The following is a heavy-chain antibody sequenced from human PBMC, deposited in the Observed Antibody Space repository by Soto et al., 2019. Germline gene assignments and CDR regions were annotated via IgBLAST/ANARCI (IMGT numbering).Heavy chain of an antibody. J-gene: IGHJ6*02. CDR3: ATRGYSYGRSYYYGMDV. Sequence: ASVKVSCKASGGTFSSYAISWVRQAPGQGLEWMGGIIPIFGTANYAQKFQGRVTITADESTSTAYMELSSLRSEDTAVYYCATRGYSYGRSYYYGMDVWGQGTTVTVSS. V-gene: IGHV1-69*13. CDR2: IIPIFGTA. D-gene: IGHD5-18*01. CDR1: GGTFSSYA.